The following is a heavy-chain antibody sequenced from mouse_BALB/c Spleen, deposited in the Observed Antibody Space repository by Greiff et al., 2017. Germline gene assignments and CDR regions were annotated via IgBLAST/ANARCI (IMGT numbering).Heavy chain of an antibody. V-gene: IGHV3-8*02. CDR1: GDSITSGY. D-gene: IGHD1-2*01. J-gene: IGHJ3*01. CDR3: ARYGTTATWFAY. Sequence: EVMLVESGPSLVKPSQTLSLTCSVTGDSITSGYWNWIRKFPGNKLEYMGYISYSGSTYYNPSLKSRISITRDTSKNQYYLQLNSVTTEDTATYYCARYGTTATWFAYWGQGTLVTVSA. CDR2: ISYSGST.